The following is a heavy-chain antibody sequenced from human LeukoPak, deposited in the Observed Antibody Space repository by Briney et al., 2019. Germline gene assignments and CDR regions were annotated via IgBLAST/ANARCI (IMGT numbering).Heavy chain of an antibody. D-gene: IGHD3-10*01. V-gene: IGHV1-18*01. CDR2: ISGYNGNT. Sequence: ASVKVSCKASGYTFTSYGISWVRQAPGQGLEWMGWISGYNGNTDYAQKLQGRVTMTTGTSTSTAYMELRSLRSDDTAVYYCARPNYPGGSGSYGGTNWFDPWGQGTLVTVSS. CDR1: GYTFTSYG. J-gene: IGHJ5*02. CDR3: ARPNYPGGSGSYGGTNWFDP.